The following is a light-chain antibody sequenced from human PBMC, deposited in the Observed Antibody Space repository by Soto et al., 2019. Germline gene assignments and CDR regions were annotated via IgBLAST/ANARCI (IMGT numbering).Light chain of an antibody. CDR1: ESLFQIKGNPY. Sequence: EIVLTKAQLSYPVTLGQPASITCPFSESLFQIKGNPYLSWLHQRPGQPPRLLIYHVSSRFSGIPDRFSGSRGGRRFTLRIRRVEAEDVGVYYCVQATHFPWTFGQGTRVE. J-gene: IGKJ1*01. CDR2: HVS. V-gene: IGKV2-24*01. CDR3: VQATHFPWT.